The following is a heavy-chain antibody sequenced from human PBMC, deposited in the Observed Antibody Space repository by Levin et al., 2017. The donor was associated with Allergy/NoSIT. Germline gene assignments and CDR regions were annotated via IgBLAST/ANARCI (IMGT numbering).Heavy chain of an antibody. CDR3: VNYCSSTSCYKGYRDY. CDR1: GFTFSSYA. CDR2: ISGSGGST. D-gene: IGHD2-2*02. J-gene: IGHJ4*02. Sequence: GESLKISCAASGFTFSSYAMSWVRQAPGKGLEWVSAISGSGGSTYYADSVKGRFTISRDNSKNTLYLQMNSLRAEDTAVYYCVNYCSSTSCYKGYRDYWGQGTLVTVSS. V-gene: IGHV3-23*01.